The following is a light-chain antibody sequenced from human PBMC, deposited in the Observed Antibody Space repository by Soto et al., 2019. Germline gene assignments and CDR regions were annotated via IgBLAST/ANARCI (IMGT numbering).Light chain of an antibody. CDR3: SSYTSSSTLV. CDR2: EVS. Sequence: QSALTQPASVSGSPGQSITISCTGTSSDVGGYNYVSWYQQHPGKAPKLMIYEVSNRPSGGSNRFSGSKSGNTASLTISGLQAEDVADYYCSSYTSSSTLVFGTGTKLTVL. V-gene: IGLV2-14*01. CDR1: SSDVGGYNY. J-gene: IGLJ1*01.